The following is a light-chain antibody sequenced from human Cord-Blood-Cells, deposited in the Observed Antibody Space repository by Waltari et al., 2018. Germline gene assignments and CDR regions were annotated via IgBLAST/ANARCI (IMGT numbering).Light chain of an antibody. CDR1: SRDVGGYNY. Sequence: HSALTQPASVSGSPGPSITIPCTGTSRDVGGYNYVPWYQQHPGKAPKLMIYEVSNRPSGVSIRFSGSKSGNTASLTISGLQAEDEADYYCSSYTSSSTVFGTGTKVTVL. CDR3: SSYTSSSTV. V-gene: IGLV2-14*01. CDR2: EVS. J-gene: IGLJ1*01.